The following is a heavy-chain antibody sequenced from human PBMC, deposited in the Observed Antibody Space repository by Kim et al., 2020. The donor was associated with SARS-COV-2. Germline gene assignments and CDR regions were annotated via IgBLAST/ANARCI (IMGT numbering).Heavy chain of an antibody. V-gene: IGHV3-23*01. CDR2: ISGSGGST. J-gene: IGHJ6*02. CDR3: AKLSSGWQSSRYYYVMDV. CDR1: GFTFSSYA. Sequence: GGSLRLSCAASGFTFSSYAMSWVRQAPGKGLEWVSAISGSGGSTYYADSVKGRFTISRDNSKNTLYLQMNSLRAEDTAVYYCAKLSSGWQSSRYYYVMDVWGQGTTVTVSS. D-gene: IGHD6-19*01.